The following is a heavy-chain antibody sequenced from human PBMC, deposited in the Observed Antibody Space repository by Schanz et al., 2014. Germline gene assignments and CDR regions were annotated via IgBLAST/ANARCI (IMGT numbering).Heavy chain of an antibody. J-gene: IGHJ4*02. Sequence: DVHLLESGGGLVQPGGSLRLSCAASEFTFSTDAMSWVRQAPGKGLEWVSAISGSGGSTYYADSVKGRFTISRDNSKNTLYLQMNSLRAEDTAVYYCARDASSSDYHLAHWGQGTLVTVSS. CDR2: ISGSGGST. CDR3: ARDASSSDYHLAH. D-gene: IGHD3-22*01. CDR1: EFTFSTDA. V-gene: IGHV3-23*01.